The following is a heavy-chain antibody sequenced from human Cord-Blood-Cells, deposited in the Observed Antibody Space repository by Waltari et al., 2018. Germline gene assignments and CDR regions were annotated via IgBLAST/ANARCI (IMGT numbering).Heavy chain of an antibody. D-gene: IGHD7-27*01. CDR3: ARETLGIRSFTPGAFDI. Sequence: EVKKPGSSVQVSCKASRGTFSSYAISWVRQAPGQGLAWMGGIIPIFGTANYAQKFQGRVTITAEQSTSTADMELSSLGSEDTAVYYCARETLGIRSFTPGAFDIWGQGTMVTVSS. V-gene: IGHV1-69*01. CDR1: RGTFSSYA. J-gene: IGHJ3*02. CDR2: IIPIFGTA.